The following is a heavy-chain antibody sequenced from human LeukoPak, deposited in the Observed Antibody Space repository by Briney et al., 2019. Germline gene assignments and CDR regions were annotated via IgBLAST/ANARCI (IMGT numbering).Heavy chain of an antibody. V-gene: IGHV3-53*01. CDR1: GFTFSSYA. J-gene: IGHJ4*02. CDR2: IYSGGRT. Sequence: GGSLRLSCAASGFTFSSYAMSWVRQAPGKGLEWVSIIYSGGRTYYADSVKGRFTISRDNSKNTLYLQMNSLRAEDTAVYYCARDKNYWGRGTLVTVSS. CDR3: ARDKNY.